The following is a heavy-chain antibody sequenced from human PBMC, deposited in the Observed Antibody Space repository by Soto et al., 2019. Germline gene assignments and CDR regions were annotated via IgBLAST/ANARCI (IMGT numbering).Heavy chain of an antibody. CDR1: GGSISSYY. V-gene: IGHV4-59*01. J-gene: IGHJ4*02. Sequence: QVQLQESGPGLVKPSETLSLTCTVSGGSISSYYWSWIRQPPGKGLEWIGYIYYSGSTNYNPSLKSRGTISVDTSKNHFSLKLSSVTAADTAVYYCSQYYYGSGAIGYWGQGTLVTVSS. D-gene: IGHD3-10*01. CDR2: IYYSGST. CDR3: SQYYYGSGAIGY.